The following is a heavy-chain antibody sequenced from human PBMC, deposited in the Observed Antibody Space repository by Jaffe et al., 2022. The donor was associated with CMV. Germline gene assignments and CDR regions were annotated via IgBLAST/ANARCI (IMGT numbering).Heavy chain of an antibody. V-gene: IGHV1-69*09. J-gene: IGHJ3*02. D-gene: IGHD2-15*01. CDR2: IIPILGIA. CDR3: ARESGIVVVVAATGNDAFDI. CDR1: GGTFSSYA. Sequence: QVQLVQSGAEVKKPGSSVKVSCKASGGTFSSYAISWVRQAPGQGLEWMGRIIPILGIANYAQKFQGRVTITADKSTSTAYMELSSLRSEDTAVYYCARESGIVVVVAATGNDAFDIWGQGTMVTVSS.